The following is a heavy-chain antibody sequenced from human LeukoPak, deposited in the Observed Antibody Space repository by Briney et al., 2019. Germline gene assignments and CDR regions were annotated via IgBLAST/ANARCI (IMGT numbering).Heavy chain of an antibody. V-gene: IGHV4-34*01. Sequence: SETLSLTCAVYGGSFSGYYWSWIRQPPGKGLEWIGEINHSGSTNYNPSLKSRVTISVDTSKNQFSLKLSSVTAGDTAVYYCARAPGLYGGYGCFDPWAREPWSPSPQ. CDR3: ARAPGLYGGYGCFDP. J-gene: IGHJ5*02. D-gene: IGHD5-12*01. CDR2: INHSGST. CDR1: GGSFSGYY.